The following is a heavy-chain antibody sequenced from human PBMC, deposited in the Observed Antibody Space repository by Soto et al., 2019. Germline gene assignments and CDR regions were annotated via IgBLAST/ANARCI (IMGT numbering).Heavy chain of an antibody. V-gene: IGHV3-64*01. CDR2: ISSNGGST. J-gene: IGHJ4*02. CDR3: ARSVKDCTNRVCYSDY. CDR1: GFTFSSYA. Sequence: EVQLVESGGGLVQPGGSLRLSCAASGFTFSSYAMHWVRQAPGKGLEYVSAISSNGGSTYYANSVKGRFTISRDNSKNTLYLQMGSLRAEDMAVYYCARSVKDCTNRVCYSDYWGQGTLVTVSS. D-gene: IGHD2-8*01.